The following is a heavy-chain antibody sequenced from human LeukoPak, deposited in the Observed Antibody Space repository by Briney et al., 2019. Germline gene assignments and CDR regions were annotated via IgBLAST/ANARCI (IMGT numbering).Heavy chain of an antibody. D-gene: IGHD2-15*01. Sequence: SETLSLTCTVSGGSISSGDYYWSWIRQPPGKGLEWIGYIYDSGSTYCNPSLKSRITISVDTSENRFSLKLSSVTATDMAVYYCARDCSGGSCYGAFDIWGQGTMVTVSS. CDR1: GGSISSGDYY. J-gene: IGHJ3*02. V-gene: IGHV4-30-4*01. CDR3: ARDCSGGSCYGAFDI. CDR2: IYDSGST.